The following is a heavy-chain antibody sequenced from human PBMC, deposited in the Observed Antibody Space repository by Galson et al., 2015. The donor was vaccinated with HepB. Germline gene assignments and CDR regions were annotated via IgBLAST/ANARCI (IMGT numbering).Heavy chain of an antibody. D-gene: IGHD2/OR15-2a*01. CDR1: GFTFNDYG. CDR2: LNWGASSV. V-gene: IGHV3-9*01. CDR3: VKDRQPNMGYFYGLDV. J-gene: IGHJ6*02. Sequence: SLRLSCAGSGFTFNDYGLHWVRQAPGKGLEYVAGLNWGASSVAYADSVKGRFIISRDNAKDSLYLQMNSLRIEDTASYYCVKDRQPNMGYFYGLDVWGQGTTVTVSS.